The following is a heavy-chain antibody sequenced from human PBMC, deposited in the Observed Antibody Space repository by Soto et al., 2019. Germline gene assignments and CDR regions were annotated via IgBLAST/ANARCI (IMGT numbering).Heavy chain of an antibody. V-gene: IGHV1-69*01. D-gene: IGHD3-3*01. CDR1: GGTFSSYA. J-gene: IGHJ6*02. CDR2: IIPIFGTA. CDR3: SRDGVVEYDFWSGCHHEGMDV. Sequence: QVQLVQSGAEVKKPGSSVKVSCKASGGTFSSYAISWVRQAPGQGLEWMGGIIPIFGTANYAQKFQGRVTITADESTSTAYMELSSLRSEDTAVYYCSRDGVVEYDFWSGCHHEGMDVWGQGTTVTVSS.